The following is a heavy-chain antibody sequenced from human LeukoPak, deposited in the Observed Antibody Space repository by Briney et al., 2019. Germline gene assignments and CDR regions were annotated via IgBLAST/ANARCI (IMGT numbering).Heavy chain of an antibody. D-gene: IGHD1-26*01. Sequence: GGSLRLSCAASGFTVSSNYMSWVRQAPGKGLEWVSVIYSGGSTYYADSVKGRFTISRDNSKNTLYLQMNSLRAEDTAVYYCAIGGLIVDGEYYFDYWGQGTLVTVSS. CDR1: GFTVSSNY. V-gene: IGHV3-66*01. CDR3: AIGGLIVDGEYYFDY. J-gene: IGHJ4*02. CDR2: IYSGGST.